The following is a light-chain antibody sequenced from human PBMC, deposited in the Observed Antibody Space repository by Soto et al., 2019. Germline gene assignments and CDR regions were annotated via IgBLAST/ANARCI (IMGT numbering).Light chain of an antibody. Sequence: EIVLTQSPATLPLSPGERATLSCRASQSVSSSYLAWYQQKPGQAPRLLIFGASSRATGIPDRFSGSGSGTDFTLTISRLEPEDFAVYYCQQYGSSPPTWTFGQGTKVDIK. CDR3: QQYGSSPPTWT. CDR2: GAS. CDR1: QSVSSSY. V-gene: IGKV3-20*01. J-gene: IGKJ1*01.